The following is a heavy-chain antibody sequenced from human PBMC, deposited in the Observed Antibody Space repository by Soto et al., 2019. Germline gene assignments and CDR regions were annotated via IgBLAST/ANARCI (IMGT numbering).Heavy chain of an antibody. D-gene: IGHD3-3*01. V-gene: IGHV1-3*01. Sequence: ASVKASCKASGYTFTSYTMHWLHQAPGQRLEWMGWINAGNGNTKYSQKFQGRVTITRDTSASTAYMELSSLRSEDTAVYFCARAGEYYDFWSGPYDYWGQGTLVTVSS. J-gene: IGHJ4*02. CDR2: INAGNGNT. CDR3: ARAGEYYDFWSGPYDY. CDR1: GYTFTSYT.